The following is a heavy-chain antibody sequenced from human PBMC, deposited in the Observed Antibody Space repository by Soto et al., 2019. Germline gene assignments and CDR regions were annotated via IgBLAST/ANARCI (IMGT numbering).Heavy chain of an antibody. CDR1: GYTFTSYA. CDR2: INAGNGNT. V-gene: IGHV1-3*05. Sequence: QVKLVQSVAEEKKPGASVKVSCKASGYTFTSYAMHWVRQAPGQRLEWMGWINAGNGNTKYSQKFQGRVTITRDTSASTAYMELSSLRSEDTAVYYCARSIVVVTALDYWGQGTLVTVSS. D-gene: IGHD2-21*02. J-gene: IGHJ4*02. CDR3: ARSIVVVTALDY.